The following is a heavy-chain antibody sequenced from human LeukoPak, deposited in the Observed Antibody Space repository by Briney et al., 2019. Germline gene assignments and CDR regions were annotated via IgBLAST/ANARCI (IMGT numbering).Heavy chain of an antibody. CDR1: GGSISRTNCY. CDR2: IYYDGST. D-gene: IGHD6-13*01. Sequence: SETLSLTCTVSGGSISRTNCYYVWIRQPPGKGLEWIGNIYYDGSTYYNPSLKSRVTMSLDTSKNQFALKVNSVTAADTAVYYCATHDPDRVIAAAGTLGDIWGQGTMVTVSS. V-gene: IGHV4-39*06. J-gene: IGHJ3*02. CDR3: ATHDPDRVIAAAGTLGDI.